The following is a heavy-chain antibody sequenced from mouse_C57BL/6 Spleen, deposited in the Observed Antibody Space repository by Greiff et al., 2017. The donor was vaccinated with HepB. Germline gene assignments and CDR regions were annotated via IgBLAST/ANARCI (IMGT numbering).Heavy chain of an antibody. J-gene: IGHJ2*01. CDR3: ARGVFTTAYYFDY. D-gene: IGHD1-2*01. CDR2: IDPSDSYT. V-gene: IGHV1-69*01. CDR1: GYTFTSYW. Sequence: QVQLQQSGAELVMPGASVKLSCKASGYTFTSYWMHWVKQRPGQGLEWIGEIDPSDSYTNYNQKFKGKSTLTVDKSSSTAYMQLSSLTSEDSAVYYCARGVFTTAYYFDYWGQGTTLTVSS.